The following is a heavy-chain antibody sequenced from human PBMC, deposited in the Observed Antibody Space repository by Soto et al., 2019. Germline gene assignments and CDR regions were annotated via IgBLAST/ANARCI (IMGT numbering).Heavy chain of an antibody. V-gene: IGHV1-18*01. Sequence: QVHLMQSGAEVKSPGASVRVSCKASGYTFSSYGVSWVRQAPGQGLEFMGWISVYNGHTNYAQKFQGRVTMTTDTSTSTADMELRGLIYANTAVYFCARWACGDYVPPLDNWGQGTLVTVSA. D-gene: IGHD2-21*02. J-gene: IGHJ4*02. CDR1: GYTFSSYG. CDR3: ARWACGDYVPPLDN. CDR2: ISVYNGHT.